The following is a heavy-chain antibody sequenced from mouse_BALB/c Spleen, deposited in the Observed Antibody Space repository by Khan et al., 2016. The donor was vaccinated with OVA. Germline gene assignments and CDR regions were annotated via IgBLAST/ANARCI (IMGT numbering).Heavy chain of an antibody. Sequence: EVQLQESGPGLVKPSQSLSLTCTVTGYSITSDYAWNWIRQFPGNKLEWMGFISYSGNTKYNPSLKSRISVTRDTSKNQFFLQLNSVTTEDTATFYCARVYGGDFSYWGQGNTLTVSS. J-gene: IGHJ2*01. CDR2: ISYSGNT. CDR1: GYSITSDYA. D-gene: IGHD2-10*02. CDR3: ARVYGGDFSY. V-gene: IGHV3-2*02.